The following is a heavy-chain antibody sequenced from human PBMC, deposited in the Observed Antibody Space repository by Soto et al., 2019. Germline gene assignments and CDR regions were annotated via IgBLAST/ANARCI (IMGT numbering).Heavy chain of an antibody. CDR1: GYTFTSYY. V-gene: IGHV1-46*03. CDR3: ASDSSSPYYFDY. CDR2: INPSGGST. Sequence: QVQLVQSGAAVKKPGASVKVSCKASGYTFTSYYMHWVRQAPGQGLEWMGIINPSGGSTSYAQKFQGRVTMTRDTSTSTVYMELSSLRSEDTAVYYCASDSSSPYYFDYWGQGTLVTVSS. D-gene: IGHD6-6*01. J-gene: IGHJ4*02.